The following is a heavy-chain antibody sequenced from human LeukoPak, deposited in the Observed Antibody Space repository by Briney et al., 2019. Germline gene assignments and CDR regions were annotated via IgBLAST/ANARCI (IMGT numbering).Heavy chain of an antibody. D-gene: IGHD2-2*01. V-gene: IGHV4-4*07. Sequence: SETLSLTCTVSGGSFSTYYWSWIRQPAGKGLEWIGHIYTSGTTYYNPSLKSRVTISVDTSKNQFSLKLSSVTAADTATYYCARVKRKYQLLKPLHETASHYFDYWGQGTLVTVPS. J-gene: IGHJ4*02. CDR2: IYTSGTT. CDR3: ARVKRKYQLLKPLHETASHYFDY. CDR1: GGSFSTYY.